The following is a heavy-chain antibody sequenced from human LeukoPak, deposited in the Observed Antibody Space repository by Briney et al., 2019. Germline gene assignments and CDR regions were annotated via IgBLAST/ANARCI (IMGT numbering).Heavy chain of an antibody. V-gene: IGHV3-7*01. D-gene: IGHD1-26*01. CDR1: VFIFSTYW. Sequence: GGSLTLSCAASVFIFSTYWVAWVRQSPGKGREWVANIKGDESARHQADSVKGRFTISRDKAQKSVYLQMSSLRREDTAVYYCARDVGGSIDYWGQGTLVTVSS. CDR2: IKGDESAR. J-gene: IGHJ4*02. CDR3: ARDVGGSIDY.